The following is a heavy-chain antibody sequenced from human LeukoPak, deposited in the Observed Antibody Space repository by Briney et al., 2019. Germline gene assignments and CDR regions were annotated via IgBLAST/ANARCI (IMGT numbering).Heavy chain of an antibody. Sequence: GGSLRLSCAASGFTFSSYGMHWVRQAPGKGREWVAVISYDGSNKYYADSVEGTFTISRDNSKNTLYLQMNSLRAEDTAVYYCAKDPYGDYVSGNWFDPWGQGTLVTVSS. CDR2: ISYDGSNK. V-gene: IGHV3-30*18. CDR1: GFTFSSYG. CDR3: AKDPYGDYVSGNWFDP. D-gene: IGHD4-17*01. J-gene: IGHJ5*02.